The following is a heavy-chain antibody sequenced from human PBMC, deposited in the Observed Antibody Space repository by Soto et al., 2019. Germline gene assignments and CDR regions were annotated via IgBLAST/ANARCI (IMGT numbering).Heavy chain of an antibody. CDR1: GFTFSSYS. CDR3: AREYSSSWYRNWFDP. D-gene: IGHD6-13*01. V-gene: IGHV3-48*01. CDR2: ISSSSSTI. Sequence: EVQLVESGGGLVQPGGSLRLSCAASGFTFSSYSMNWVRQAPGKGLEWVSYISSSSSTIYYADSVKGRFTISRDNAKNSLYLQMNSLRAEDTAVYYCAREYSSSWYRNWFDPWGQGTLVTVSS. J-gene: IGHJ5*02.